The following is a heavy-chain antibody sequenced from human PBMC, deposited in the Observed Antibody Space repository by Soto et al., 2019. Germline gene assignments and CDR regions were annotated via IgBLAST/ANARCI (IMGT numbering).Heavy chain of an antibody. Sequence: ASVKVSCKASGYTFTSYAMHWVRQAPGQRLEWMGWINAGNGNTKYSQKFQGRVTITRDTSASTAYMELSSLRSEDTAVYYCAILDMPDNWFDPWGQGTLVTVSS. D-gene: IGHD2-2*01. CDR3: AILDMPDNWFDP. CDR1: GYTFTSYA. J-gene: IGHJ5*02. CDR2: INAGNGNT. V-gene: IGHV1-3*01.